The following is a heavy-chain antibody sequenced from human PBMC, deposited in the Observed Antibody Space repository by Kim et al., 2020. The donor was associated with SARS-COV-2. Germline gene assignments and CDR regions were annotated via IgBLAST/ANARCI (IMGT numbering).Heavy chain of an antibody. CDR1: GGSISSGGYY. V-gene: IGHV4-31*03. CDR3: ARGIGYYDSSGYYYLHGGRYYFDY. D-gene: IGHD3-22*01. Sequence: SETLSLTCTVSGGSISSGGYYWSWIRQHPGKGLEWIGYIYYSGSTYYNPSLKSRVTISVDTSKNQFSLKLSSVTAADTAVYYCARGIGYYDSSGYYYLHGGRYYFDYWGQATLVTVSS. CDR2: IYYSGST. J-gene: IGHJ4*02.